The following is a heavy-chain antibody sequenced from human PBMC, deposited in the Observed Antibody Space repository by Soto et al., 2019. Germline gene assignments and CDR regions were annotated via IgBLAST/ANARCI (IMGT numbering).Heavy chain of an antibody. CDR1: GFTFSSYG. D-gene: IGHD3-10*01. CDR3: AKDGLLLWFGESRRGMDV. Sequence: PGGSLRLSCAASGFTFSSYGMHWVRQAPGKGLEWVAVISYDGSNKYYADSVKGRFTISRDNSKNTLYLQMNSLRAEDTAVYYCAKDGLLLWFGESRRGMDVWGQGTPVTVSS. V-gene: IGHV3-30*18. J-gene: IGHJ6*02. CDR2: ISYDGSNK.